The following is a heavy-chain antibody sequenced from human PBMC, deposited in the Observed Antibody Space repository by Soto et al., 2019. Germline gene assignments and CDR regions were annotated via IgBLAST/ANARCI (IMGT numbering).Heavy chain of an antibody. Sequence: QMQLVQSGPEVKKTGTSVRVSCKAAGFTVTKSAVQWVRQALVQRLAWIGWIVVGTGNTNYALKFNERATFVGDMSTSTAYMDVSCLRSEDTAVYYFAAGLRYDFWSGYTPGIADYYGMDVWGQGTTVTVSS. CDR1: GFTVTKSA. CDR2: IVVGTGNT. CDR3: AAGLRYDFWSGYTPGIADYYGMDV. J-gene: IGHJ6*02. V-gene: IGHV1-58*01. D-gene: IGHD3-3*01.